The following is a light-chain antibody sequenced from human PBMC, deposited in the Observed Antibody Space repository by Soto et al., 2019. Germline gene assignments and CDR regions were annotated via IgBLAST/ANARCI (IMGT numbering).Light chain of an antibody. J-gene: IGLJ2*01. CDR2: SNN. CDR3: AAWDDSLFVV. Sequence: QSVLTQPPSASGTPGQRGTISCSGSSSNIGSNYVYWYQQLPGTAPKLLIYSNNQRPSGVPDRFSGSKSGTSASLAISGLRSEDEADYYCAAWDDSLFVVFGGGTKLTVL. CDR1: SSNIGSNY. V-gene: IGLV1-47*02.